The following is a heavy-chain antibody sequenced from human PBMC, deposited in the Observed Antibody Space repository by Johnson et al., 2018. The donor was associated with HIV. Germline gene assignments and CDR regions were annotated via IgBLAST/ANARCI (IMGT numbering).Heavy chain of an antibody. V-gene: IGHV3-66*01. Sequence: VQLVESGGGLVQPGGSLRLSCAASGFTVSYNYMNCVRQAPGKGLEWVSIIYSDSDTYYADSVKGRFTISRDNSKNTLYLQMNSLRAEDTAVYYCAREQLVLGSFRSDAFDIWGQGTMVTVSS. CDR1: GFTVSYNY. D-gene: IGHD6-13*01. CDR3: AREQLVLGSFRSDAFDI. J-gene: IGHJ3*02. CDR2: IYSDSDT.